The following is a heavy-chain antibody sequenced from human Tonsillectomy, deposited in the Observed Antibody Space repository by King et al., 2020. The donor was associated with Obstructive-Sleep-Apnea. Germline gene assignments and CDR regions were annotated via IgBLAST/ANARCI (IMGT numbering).Heavy chain of an antibody. CDR3: STDPASYYFDY. J-gene: IGHJ4*02. CDR1: GFIFSDAW. CDR2: IKSRTDGGTT. Sequence: VQLVESGGGLVKPGGSLRLSCAASGFIFSDAWMSWGRQAPGKGLEWGGRIKSRTDGGTTDYAAPVKGRFTISRDDSKNTLFLQMSSLKTEDTAVYYCSTDPASYYFDYWGQGTLVTVSS. D-gene: IGHD6-6*01. V-gene: IGHV3-15*01.